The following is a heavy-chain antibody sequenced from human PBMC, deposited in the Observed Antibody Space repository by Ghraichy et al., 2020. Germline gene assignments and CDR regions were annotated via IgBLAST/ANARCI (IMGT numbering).Heavy chain of an antibody. CDR2: IYTSGST. V-gene: IGHV4-4*07. D-gene: IGHD4-17*01. J-gene: IGHJ6*02. CDR3: ARDDGARFPRIYGMDV. CDR1: GGSISSYY. Sequence: SETLSLTCTVSGGSISSYYWSWIRQPAGKGLEWIGRIYTSGSTNYNPSLKSRVTMSVDTSKNQFSLKLSSVTAADTAVYYCARDDGARFPRIYGMDVWGQGTTVTVSS.